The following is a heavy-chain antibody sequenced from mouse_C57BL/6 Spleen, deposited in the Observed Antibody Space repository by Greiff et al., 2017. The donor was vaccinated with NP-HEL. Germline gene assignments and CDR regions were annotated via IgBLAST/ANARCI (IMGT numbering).Heavy chain of an antibody. J-gene: IGHJ2*01. CDR1: GYAFSSSW. D-gene: IGHD1-1*01. V-gene: IGHV1-82*01. Sequence: VQLKESGPELVKPGASVKISCKASGYAFSSSWMNWVKQRPGKGLEWIGRIYPGDGDTNYNGKFKGKATLTADKSSSTAYMQLSSLTSEDSAVYFCARWITTVVAYYFDYWGQGTTLTVSS. CDR2: IYPGDGDT. CDR3: ARWITTVVAYYFDY.